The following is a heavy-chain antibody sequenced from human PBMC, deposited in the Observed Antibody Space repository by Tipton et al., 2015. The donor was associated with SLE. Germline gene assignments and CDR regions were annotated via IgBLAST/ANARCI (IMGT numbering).Heavy chain of an antibody. CDR1: GFTFSSYA. D-gene: IGHD6-19*01. Sequence: SLRLSCAASGFTFSSYAMHWVRQAPGKGLEWVSYISSSGSTIYYADSVKGRFTISRDNAKNSLYLQMNSLRAEDTAVYYCARDREGSGWYRGAFDYWGQGTLVTVSS. J-gene: IGHJ4*02. V-gene: IGHV3-48*03. CDR2: ISSSGSTI. CDR3: ARDREGSGWYRGAFDY.